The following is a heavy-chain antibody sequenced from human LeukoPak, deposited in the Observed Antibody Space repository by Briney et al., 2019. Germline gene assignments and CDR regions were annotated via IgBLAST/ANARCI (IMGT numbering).Heavy chain of an antibody. CDR2: ISSSSSYI. CDR1: GFTFSSYS. J-gene: IGHJ6*04. V-gene: IGHV3-21*01. D-gene: IGHD2-15*01. Sequence: GGSLRPSCAASGFTFSSYSMNWVRQAPGKGLEWVSSISSSSSYIYYADSVKGRFTISRDNAKNSLYLQMNSLRAEDTAVYYCARIRLGYCSGGSCYSKYYYYGMDVWGKGTTVTVSS. CDR3: ARIRLGYCSGGSCYSKYYYYGMDV.